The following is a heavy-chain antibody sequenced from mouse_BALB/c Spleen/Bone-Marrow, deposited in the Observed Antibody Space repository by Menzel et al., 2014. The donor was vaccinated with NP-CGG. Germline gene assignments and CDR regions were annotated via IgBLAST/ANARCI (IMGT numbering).Heavy chain of an antibody. J-gene: IGHJ3*01. Sequence: LQQSGGGLAKPGGSLKLSCAASGFTFSSYTMSWVRQTPEKRLEWVATISSGGSYTYYPDSVKGRFTISGDDAKNTLYLQMSSLKSEDTAMYYCTRSYYRYDEEAWFAYWGQGTLVTVSA. D-gene: IGHD2-14*01. V-gene: IGHV5-6-4*01. CDR1: GFTFSSYT. CDR2: ISSGGSYT. CDR3: TRSYYRYDEEAWFAY.